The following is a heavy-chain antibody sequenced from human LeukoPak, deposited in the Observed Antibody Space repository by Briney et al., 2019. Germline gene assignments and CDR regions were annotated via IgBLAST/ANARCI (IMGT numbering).Heavy chain of an antibody. D-gene: IGHD1-26*01. V-gene: IGHV4-59*01. CDR1: GGSISSYY. CDR3: ARSGLVGATLQAFDI. J-gene: IGHJ3*02. CDR2: IYYSGST. Sequence: SQTLSLTCTVSGGSISSYYWSWIRQPPGKGLEWIGYIYYSGSTNHNPSLKSRVTISVDTSKNQFSLKLSSVTAADTAVYYCARSGLVGATLQAFDIWGQGTMVTVSS.